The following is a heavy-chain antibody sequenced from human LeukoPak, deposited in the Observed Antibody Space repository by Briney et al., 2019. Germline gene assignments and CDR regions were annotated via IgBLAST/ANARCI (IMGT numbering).Heavy chain of an antibody. Sequence: SETLSLTCTVSGGSISSYYWSWIRQPPGKGLEWIAYIYYRGSTNYNPSLKSRVTISVDTSKNQFSLKLSSVTAADTAVYYCARRTTGTGPFDYWGQGTLVTVSS. V-gene: IGHV4-59*08. J-gene: IGHJ4*02. CDR2: IYYRGST. CDR3: ARRTTGTGPFDY. CDR1: GGSISSYY. D-gene: IGHD1-1*01.